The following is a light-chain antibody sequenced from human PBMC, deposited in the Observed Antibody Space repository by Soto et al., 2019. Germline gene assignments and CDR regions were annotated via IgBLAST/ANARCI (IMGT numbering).Light chain of an antibody. CDR1: QSVSSN. CDR3: QQYLDWPRT. Sequence: EIVMTQSPVTLSVSPGERVTLSCRASQSVSSNLAWYQQKPGQAPSLLIYGAFTRATGIPARFSGSGSGTVFTLTIGSLQSDDFAVYYCQQYLDWPRTFGQGTKVDIK. J-gene: IGKJ1*01. V-gene: IGKV3-15*01. CDR2: GAF.